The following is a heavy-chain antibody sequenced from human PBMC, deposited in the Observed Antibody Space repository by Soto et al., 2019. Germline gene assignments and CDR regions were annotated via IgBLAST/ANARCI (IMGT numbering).Heavy chain of an antibody. Sequence: EVQLVESGGGLVQPGGSLRLSCAASGFTFTNYWMHWVRQAPGKGLVWVSRIDSDGSTTNYADSVKGRLTISRDNAKNTLYLQMDSLRAEDTDVYYCVRGKVAAGFDSWGQGTLVTVFS. D-gene: IGHD2-15*01. CDR2: IDSDGSTT. J-gene: IGHJ4*02. CDR1: GFTFTNYW. V-gene: IGHV3-74*01. CDR3: VRGKVAAGFDS.